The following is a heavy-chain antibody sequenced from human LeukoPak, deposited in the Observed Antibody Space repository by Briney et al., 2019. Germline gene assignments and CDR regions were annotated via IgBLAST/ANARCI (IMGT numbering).Heavy chain of an antibody. Sequence: PGGSLRLSCAASGFTFSSYGMHWVRQAPGKGLEWVAVIWYDGSNKYYADSVKGRFTISRDNSKSTLYLQMNSLRAEDTAVYYCAKDKKYSYGGDFDYWGQGTLVTVSS. D-gene: IGHD5-18*01. CDR1: GFTFSSYG. J-gene: IGHJ4*02. CDR3: AKDKKYSYGGDFDY. CDR2: IWYDGSNK. V-gene: IGHV3-33*06.